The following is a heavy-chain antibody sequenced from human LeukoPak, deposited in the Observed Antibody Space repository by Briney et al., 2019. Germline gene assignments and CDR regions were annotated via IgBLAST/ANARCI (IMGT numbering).Heavy chain of an antibody. CDR1: GFTFSDYY. Sequence: GGSLRLSCAASGFTFSDYYMSWIRPAPGKGLEWVSYISSSGSTVYYAGSVKGRFTISRDNAQNSLYLQMNSLRTEDTAVYYCAREHSSSWADYWGPGTLVTVSS. CDR3: AREHSSSWADY. J-gene: IGHJ4*02. V-gene: IGHV3-11*01. D-gene: IGHD6-13*01. CDR2: ISSSGSTV.